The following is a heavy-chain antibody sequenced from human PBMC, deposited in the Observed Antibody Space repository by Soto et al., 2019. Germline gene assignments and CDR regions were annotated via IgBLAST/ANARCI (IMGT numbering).Heavy chain of an antibody. J-gene: IGHJ5*02. CDR2: TYYRSKWDN. V-gene: IGHV6-1*01. Sequence: PAQTLSLTCAISGDSVSSNSAAWSWIRQSPSRGLEWLGRTYYRSKWDNDYAGCVKSPITINPNTAKNQLSLQLNSVTPEDTAVYYCARGSAAGTPYNWFDPWGQGTLVIASS. D-gene: IGHD6-13*01. CDR1: GDSVSSNSAA. CDR3: ARGSAAGTPYNWFDP.